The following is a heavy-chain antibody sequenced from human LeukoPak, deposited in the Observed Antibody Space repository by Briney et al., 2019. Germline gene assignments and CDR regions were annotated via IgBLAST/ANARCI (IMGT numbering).Heavy chain of an antibody. V-gene: IGHV1-2*02. Sequence: ASVKVSCTASGYTFTGYYMHWVRQAPGQGLEWMGWINPNSGGTNYAQKFQGRVTMTRDTSFSAAYMELSSLRSDDTAVYYCARENAAAAARGSNAHFDYWGQGTLVTVSS. D-gene: IGHD6-13*01. CDR2: INPNSGGT. J-gene: IGHJ4*02. CDR1: GYTFTGYY. CDR3: ARENAAAAARGSNAHFDY.